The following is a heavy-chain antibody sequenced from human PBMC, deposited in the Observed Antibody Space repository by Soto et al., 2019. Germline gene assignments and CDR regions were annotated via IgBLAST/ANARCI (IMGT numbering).Heavy chain of an antibody. CDR1: GGSINSSSYY. CDR2: IYYSGST. J-gene: IGHJ4*02. CDR3: ARGPFWSGYYTGMPAPPDY. D-gene: IGHD3-3*01. V-gene: IGHV4-39*01. Sequence: SETLSLTCTVSGGSINSSSYYWGWIREPPGKGMEWIGSIYYSGSTYYNPSLKSRVTISVDTSKNQFSLKLSSVTAADTAVYYCARGPFWSGYYTGMPAPPDYWGQGTLVTVSS.